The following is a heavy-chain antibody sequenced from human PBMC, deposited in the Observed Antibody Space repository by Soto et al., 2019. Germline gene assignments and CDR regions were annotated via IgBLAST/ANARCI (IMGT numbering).Heavy chain of an antibody. CDR3: ARAGLYTYYYDSSGYDYFDY. CDR1: GFTFSSYS. J-gene: IGHJ4*02. V-gene: IGHV3-21*01. D-gene: IGHD3-22*01. CDR2: ISSSSSYI. Sequence: KPGGSLRLSCAASGFTFSSYSINWVRQAPGKGLEWVSSISSSSSYIYYADSVKGRFTISRDNAKNSLYLQMNSLRAEDTAVYYCARAGLYTYYYDSSGYDYFDYWGQGTLVTVSS.